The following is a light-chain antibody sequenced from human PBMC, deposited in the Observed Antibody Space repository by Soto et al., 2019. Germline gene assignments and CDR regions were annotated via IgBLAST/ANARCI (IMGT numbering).Light chain of an antibody. CDR2: EGS. CDR3: CSYAGSSTYV. V-gene: IGLV2-23*01. Sequence: ALTQPASVSGSPGQSITISCTGTSSDVGSYNLVSWYQQHPGKAPKLMIYEGSKRPSGVSNRFSGSKSGNTASLTISGLQAEDEADYYCCSYAGSSTYVFGTGTKVTVL. J-gene: IGLJ1*01. CDR1: SSDVGSYNL.